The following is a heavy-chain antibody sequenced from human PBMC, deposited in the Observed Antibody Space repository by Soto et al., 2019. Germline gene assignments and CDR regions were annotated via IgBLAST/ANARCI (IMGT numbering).Heavy chain of an antibody. Sequence: ASVKVCCKASGYTFTSYAMHWVRQAPGQRLEWMGWINAGNGNTKYSQKFQGRVTITRDTSASTAYMELSSLRSEDTAVYYCARDGDYSNYDYWGQGTLVTVSS. CDR3: ARDGDYSNYDY. V-gene: IGHV1-3*01. CDR2: INAGNGNT. D-gene: IGHD4-4*01. CDR1: GYTFTSYA. J-gene: IGHJ4*02.